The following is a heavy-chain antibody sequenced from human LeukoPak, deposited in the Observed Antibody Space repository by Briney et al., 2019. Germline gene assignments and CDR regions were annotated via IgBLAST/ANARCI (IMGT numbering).Heavy chain of an antibody. J-gene: IGHJ3*02. CDR1: GGTISRNY. V-gene: IGHV4-59*01. D-gene: IGHD1-26*01. CDR3: ARDRRRELLHAFDI. Sequence: SETLSLTCTVSGGTISRNYWSWIRQPPGKGLGWVAYIDYSGSTNYNPSLKSRLTISMDASKNQCSLKLSSVTAADTAVYYCARDRRRELLHAFDIWGQGTMVTVSS. CDR2: IDYSGST.